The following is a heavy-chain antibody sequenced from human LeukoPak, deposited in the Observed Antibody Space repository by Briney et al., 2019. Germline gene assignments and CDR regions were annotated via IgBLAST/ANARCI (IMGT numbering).Heavy chain of an antibody. J-gene: IGHJ4*02. V-gene: IGHV4-34*01. D-gene: IGHD4-23*01. Sequence: PSETLSLTCAVYGGSFSGYYWSWIRQPPGKGLEWIGEINHSGSTNYNPSLKSRVTISVDTSKNQFSLKLSSVTAADTAVYYCARNGGNSASFDYWGQGTLVTVSS. CDR1: GGSFSGYY. CDR3: ARNGGNSASFDY. CDR2: INHSGST.